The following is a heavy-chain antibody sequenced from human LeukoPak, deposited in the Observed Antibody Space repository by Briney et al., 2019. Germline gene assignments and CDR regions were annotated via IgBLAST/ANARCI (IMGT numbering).Heavy chain of an antibody. V-gene: IGHV3-15*01. CDR1: GFTFSNAW. CDR3: TTTYSSSWYVYYYYGMDV. J-gene: IGHJ6*02. D-gene: IGHD6-13*01. CDR2: IKSKTDGGTT. Sequence: GGSLRLSCAASGFTFSNAWMSWVRQAPGKGLEWVGRIKSKTDGGTTDYAAPVKGRFTISRDDSKNTLYLQMNSLRTEDTAVYYCTTTYSSSWYVYYYYGMDVWGQGTTVTVSS.